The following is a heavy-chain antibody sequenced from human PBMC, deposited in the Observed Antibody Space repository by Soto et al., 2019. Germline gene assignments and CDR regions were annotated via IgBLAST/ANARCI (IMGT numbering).Heavy chain of an antibody. CDR3: ARPPYSSSWYMGADY. V-gene: IGHV3-11*06. CDR2: ISSSSSYT. CDR1: GFTFSDYY. Sequence: QVQLVESGGGLVKPGGSLRLSCAASGFTFSDYYMSWIRQAPGKGLEWVSYISSSSSYTNYADSVKGRFTISRDNAKNSLYLQMNSLRAEDTAVYYCARPPYSSSWYMGADYWGQGTLVTVSS. D-gene: IGHD6-13*01. J-gene: IGHJ4*02.